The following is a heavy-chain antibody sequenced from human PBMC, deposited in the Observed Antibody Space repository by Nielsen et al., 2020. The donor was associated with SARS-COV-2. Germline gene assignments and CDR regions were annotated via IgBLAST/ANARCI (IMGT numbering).Heavy chain of an antibody. CDR1: GLTLSDAW. Sequence: GESLKISCAASGLTLSDAWMSWVRQAPGKGLEWVGRIKSKSDGGTTDYAAPVKDRFSMSRDDSRNTLYLVINSLKASDTAMYYCARHHVLRFLEWPAFGMDVWGQGTTVTVSS. D-gene: IGHD3-3*01. CDR2: IKSKSDGGTT. V-gene: IGHV3-15*01. J-gene: IGHJ6*02. CDR3: ARHHVLRFLEWPAFGMDV.